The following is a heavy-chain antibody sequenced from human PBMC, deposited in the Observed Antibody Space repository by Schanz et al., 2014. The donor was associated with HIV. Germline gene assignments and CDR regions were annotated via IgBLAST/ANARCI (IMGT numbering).Heavy chain of an antibody. CDR2: INPNSGGT. CDR1: GYTFIDYF. CDR3: ARGLGDSSSSEPFDI. V-gene: IGHV1-2*02. D-gene: IGHD6-6*01. Sequence: QVQLVQSGAEGRKPGASVKVSCKASGYTFIDYFIHWVRQAPGQGLEWMGWINPNSGGTNYAQKFQGRVTMTRDTSISTAYMELRRLRYDDTAVYYCARGLGDSSSSEPFDIWGQGTKVTVSS. J-gene: IGHJ3*02.